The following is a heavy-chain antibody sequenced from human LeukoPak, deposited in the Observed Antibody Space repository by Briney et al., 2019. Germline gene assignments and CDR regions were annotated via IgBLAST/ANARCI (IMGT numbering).Heavy chain of an antibody. CDR1: GGSISNYY. D-gene: IGHD2-8*01. V-gene: IGHV4-59*01. J-gene: IGHJ6*02. CDR2: IYYSGST. CDR3: AREGRGVSVGMDV. Sequence: SETLSLTCTVSGGSISNYYWSWIRQPPGKGLEWIGYIYYSGSTNYNPSLKSRVTISVDTSKNQFSLKLSSVTAADTAVYYCAREGRGVSVGMDVWGQGTTVTVPS.